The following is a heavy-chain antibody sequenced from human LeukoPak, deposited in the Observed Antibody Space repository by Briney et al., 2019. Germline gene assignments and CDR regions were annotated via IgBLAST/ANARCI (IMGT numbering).Heavy chain of an antibody. CDR1: GFTFSSYA. V-gene: IGHV3-23*01. CDR3: AKDRLVYCSGGSCYSSNY. J-gene: IGHJ4*02. D-gene: IGHD2-15*01. CDR2: ISGSGGST. Sequence: GGSLRLSCAASGFTFSSYAMSWVRQAPGKGLEWVSAISGSGGSTYYADSVEGRSTISRDNSKNTLYLQMNSLRAEDTAVYYCAKDRLVYCSGGSCYSSNYWGQGTLVTVSS.